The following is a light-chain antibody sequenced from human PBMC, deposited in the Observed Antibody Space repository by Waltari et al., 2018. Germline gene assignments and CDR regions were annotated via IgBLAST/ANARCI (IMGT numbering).Light chain of an antibody. CDR1: SSNIGDNI. J-gene: IGLJ1*01. CDR3: AAWDDSLNGPV. CDR2: GTR. V-gene: IGLV1-44*01. Sequence: QSVLTQPPSASGTPGQSIIISCSGSSSNIGDNIVTWYQQVPGTAPKLLIYGTRERPSGVSNRLSGSKSGTSASLAISALQPEDEADYYCAAWDDSLNGPVFGTGTKVTVL.